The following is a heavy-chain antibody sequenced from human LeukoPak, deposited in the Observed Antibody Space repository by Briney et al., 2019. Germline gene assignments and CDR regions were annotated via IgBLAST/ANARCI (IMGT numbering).Heavy chain of an antibody. D-gene: IGHD2-2*01. Sequence: SETLTLTCAAYGGSFSGYYWSWIRQPPGKGLEWIGEINHSGSTNYNPSLKSRVTISVDTSKNQFSLKLSSVTAADTAVYYCAKAHAVVVPAAMRRNWFDPWGQGTLVTVSS. J-gene: IGHJ5*02. CDR2: INHSGST. CDR3: AKAHAVVVPAAMRRNWFDP. CDR1: GGSFSGYY. V-gene: IGHV4-34*01.